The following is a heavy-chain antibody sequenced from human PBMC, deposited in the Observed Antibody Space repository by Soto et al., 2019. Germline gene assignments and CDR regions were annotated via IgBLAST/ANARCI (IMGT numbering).Heavy chain of an antibody. Sequence: ASVKVSCKASGYTFTSYGISWVRQAPGQGLEWMGWISAYNGNTNYAQKLQGRVTMTTDTSTSTAYMELRSLRSDDTAVYYCARHTTASLAGGGPHLYYYYYRMDDWAQRTKVTV. J-gene: IGHJ6*02. CDR2: ISAYNGNT. CDR1: GYTFTSYG. V-gene: IGHV1-18*01. CDR3: ARHTTASLAGGGPHLYYYYYRMDD. D-gene: IGHD6-6*01.